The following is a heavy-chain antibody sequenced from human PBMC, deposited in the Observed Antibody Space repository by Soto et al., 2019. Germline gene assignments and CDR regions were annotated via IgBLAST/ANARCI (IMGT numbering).Heavy chain of an antibody. CDR1: GYTFTSYG. CDR2: ISTYNGIT. D-gene: IGHD2-15*01. J-gene: IGHJ4*02. Sequence: QVQLVQSGAEVKKPGASVKVSCKASGYTFTSYGISWVRQAPGQGFEWMGWISTYNGITAYAQKLQGRVTMTTDTSTSTAYMELRSLRSDDTAVYYCATDWYCSGGSCYDTFHYWGQVTLVTVSS. V-gene: IGHV1-18*01. CDR3: ATDWYCSGGSCYDTFHY.